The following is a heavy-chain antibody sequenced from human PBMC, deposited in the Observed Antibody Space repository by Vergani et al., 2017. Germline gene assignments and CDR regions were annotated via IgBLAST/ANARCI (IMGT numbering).Heavy chain of an antibody. Sequence: EVQLVESGGGLVKPGGSLRLSCAASGFTFSSYSMNWVRQAPGKGLEWVSSISSSSSYIYYADSVKGRFTISRDNAKNSLYLQMNSLRAEDTAVYYCAKGALRFLEWNKGYFDYWGQGTLVTVSS. J-gene: IGHJ4*02. CDR3: AKGALRFLEWNKGYFDY. D-gene: IGHD3-3*01. CDR1: GFTFSSYS. CDR2: ISSSSSYI. V-gene: IGHV3-21*01.